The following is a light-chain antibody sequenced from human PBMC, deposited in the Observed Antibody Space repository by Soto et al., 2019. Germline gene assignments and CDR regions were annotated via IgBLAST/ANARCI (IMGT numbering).Light chain of an antibody. J-gene: IGLJ2*01. Sequence: QSVLTQPPSASGTPGQRVTISCSGSGSSIGTNTVNWYRQLPGTAPKLLIYGNNQRPSGVPDRFSGSKSGTSASLGISGLQSEDEADYYCAAWDGSLNNVLFGGGTKHTVL. CDR3: AAWDGSLNNVL. CDR2: GNN. CDR1: GSSIGTNT. V-gene: IGLV1-44*01.